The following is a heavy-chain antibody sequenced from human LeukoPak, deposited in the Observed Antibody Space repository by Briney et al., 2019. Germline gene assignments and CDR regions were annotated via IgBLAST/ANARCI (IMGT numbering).Heavy chain of an antibody. Sequence: GESLKISCKGSGYSFTSYWIGWVRQMPGKGLEWMGIIYPGDSDTRYSPSFQGQVTISADKSISTAYLQWSSLKASDTAMYYCAIQRASYYDFWSGSRSGDWFDPWGQGTLVTVSS. V-gene: IGHV5-51*01. CDR2: IYPGDSDT. J-gene: IGHJ5*02. CDR1: GYSFTSYW. D-gene: IGHD3-3*01. CDR3: AIQRASYYDFWSGSRSGDWFDP.